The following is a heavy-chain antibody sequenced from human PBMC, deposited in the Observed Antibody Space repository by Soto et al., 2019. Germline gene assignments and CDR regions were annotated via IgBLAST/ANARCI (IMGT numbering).Heavy chain of an antibody. Sequence: QVQLVESGGAVVQPGRSLRLSCAASGFTLSNYGMHWIRQAPGKGLEWVAVMWVDGNKYYIDSVKGRFAISRDDSKNTLSLQMDSLRVEDTAVYYCARDHRTSPIDWGQGTLVAVSS. CDR2: MWVDGNK. V-gene: IGHV3-33*01. J-gene: IGHJ4*02. CDR1: GFTLSNYG. CDR3: ARDHRTSPID.